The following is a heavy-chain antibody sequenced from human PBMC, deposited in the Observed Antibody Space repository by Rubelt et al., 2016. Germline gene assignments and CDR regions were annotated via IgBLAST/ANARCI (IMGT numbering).Heavy chain of an antibody. V-gene: IGHV3-21*01. J-gene: IGHJ4*02. D-gene: IGHD7-27*01. CDR3: ARNWGRLFYFDY. Sequence: VRQAPGKGLEWVSSISSSSSYIYYADSVKGRFTISRDNAKNSLYLQMNSLRAEDTAVYYCARNWGRLFYFDYWVQGTLVTVSS. CDR2: ISSSSSYI.